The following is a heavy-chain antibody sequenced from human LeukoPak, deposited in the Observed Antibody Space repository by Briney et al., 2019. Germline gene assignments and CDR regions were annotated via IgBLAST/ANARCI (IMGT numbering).Heavy chain of an antibody. Sequence: ASVKVSCKASGYTFTSYDINWVRQATGQGLEWMGWMNPNSGNTGYAQKFQGRVTMTRNTSISTAYMELSRLRSEDTAVYYCARGYCSSTSCYRRSYYYYYYMDVWGKGTTVTVSS. J-gene: IGHJ6*03. V-gene: IGHV1-8*01. CDR2: MNPNSGNT. CDR1: GYTFTSYD. CDR3: ARGYCSSTSCYRRSYYYYYYMDV. D-gene: IGHD2-2*02.